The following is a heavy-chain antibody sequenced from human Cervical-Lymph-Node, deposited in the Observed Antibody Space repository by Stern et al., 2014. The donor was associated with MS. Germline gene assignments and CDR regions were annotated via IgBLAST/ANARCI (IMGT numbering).Heavy chain of an antibody. Sequence: VQLVESGGGLVQPGGSLRLSCAVSGLSFSSYNMNWVRQAPGRGLEWISYISGRTETKSYADSVKGRFTISRDNVKNSLFLQMNNLRAEDTAVYYCARGLAYHFPYWGQGTPVTVSS. J-gene: IGHJ4*02. CDR1: GLSFSSYN. V-gene: IGHV3-48*01. CDR3: ARGLAYHFPY. D-gene: IGHD6-19*01. CDR2: ISGRTETK.